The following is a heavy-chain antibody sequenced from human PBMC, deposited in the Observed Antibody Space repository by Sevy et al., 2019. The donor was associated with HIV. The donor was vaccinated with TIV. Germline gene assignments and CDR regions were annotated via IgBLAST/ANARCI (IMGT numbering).Heavy chain of an antibody. CDR2: IYYSGTA. CDR3: ARRPDYYGFDP. D-gene: IGHD3-22*01. Sequence: SETLSLTCTVSGGSISSNSHSWGWIRQSPGKGLDWIASIYYSGTAYYNPSLKSRVTISVDTSKNQFSLELRSVTDADTAVYYCARRPDYYGFDPWGQGTLVTVSS. J-gene: IGHJ5*02. CDR1: GGSISSNSHS. V-gene: IGHV4-39*01.